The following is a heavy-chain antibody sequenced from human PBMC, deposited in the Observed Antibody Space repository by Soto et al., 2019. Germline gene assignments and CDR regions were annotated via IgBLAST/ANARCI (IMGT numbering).Heavy chain of an antibody. Sequence: PGGSLRLSCAASGFAVSSTYMYWVRQAPGKGLEWVSGINWNSGSIGYGDSVKGRFAISRDNAKNSLHLQMNSLSAEDTAFYYCVKDESINWYSGHFRHWGQGTLVTVSS. CDR1: GFAVSSTY. V-gene: IGHV3-9*01. CDR3: VKDESINWYSGHFRH. J-gene: IGHJ1*01. D-gene: IGHD6-13*01. CDR2: INWNSGSI.